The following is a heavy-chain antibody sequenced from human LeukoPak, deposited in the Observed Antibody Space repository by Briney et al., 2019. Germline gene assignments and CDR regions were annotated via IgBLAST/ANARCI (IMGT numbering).Heavy chain of an antibody. V-gene: IGHV4-30-4*01. CDR3: ARDGYYYYGVDV. J-gene: IGHJ6*04. Sequence: SQTLSLTCTVSGGSISSGDYYWSWIRQPPGKGLEWIGYIYYSGSTYYNPSLKSRVTISVDTSKNQFSLKLSSVTAADTAVYYCARDGYYYYGVDVWGKGTTVTVSS. CDR1: GGSISSGDYY. CDR2: IYYSGST.